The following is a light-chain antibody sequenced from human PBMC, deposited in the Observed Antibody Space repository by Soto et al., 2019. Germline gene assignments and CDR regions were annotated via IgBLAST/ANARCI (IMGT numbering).Light chain of an antibody. CDR1: QSVSGN. Sequence: IVMTQSPATVSASPGERVTLSCRDSQSVSGNVAWYKQKPGQPPRLLVYGASTTATDIPARFFGSGSETEFPLTITRLQSEDFGTYYCQQFNPWPRTFGQGTKVDIK. CDR3: QQFNPWPRT. V-gene: IGKV3-15*01. J-gene: IGKJ1*01. CDR2: GAS.